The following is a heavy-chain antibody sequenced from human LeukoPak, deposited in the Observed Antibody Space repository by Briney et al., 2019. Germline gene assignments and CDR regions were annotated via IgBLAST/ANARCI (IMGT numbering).Heavy chain of an antibody. J-gene: IGHJ4*02. CDR2: IYSGGST. Sequence: GGSLRLSCAASGFTFSSNYMSWVRQAPGKGLEWVSVIYSGGSTYYADSVKGRFTISRDNSKNTLYLQMNSLRAEDTAVYYCARDWSNTYYFDYWGQGTLVTVSS. V-gene: IGHV3-66*01. CDR3: ARDWSNTYYFDY. CDR1: GFTFSSNY.